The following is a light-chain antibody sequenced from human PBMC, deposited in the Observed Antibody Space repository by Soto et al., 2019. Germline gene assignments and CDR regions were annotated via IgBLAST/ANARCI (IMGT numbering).Light chain of an antibody. V-gene: IGLV2-14*01. CDR1: SSDVGGYNY. CDR2: DVS. CDR3: SSYTSSSTPV. J-gene: IGLJ2*01. Sequence: QSALTQPASVSGSPGQSITISCTGTSSDVGGYNYVSWYQQHPGKAPKLMIYDVSNRPSGVSNRCSGSKSGNTASLTISGLQAEYEADYYCSSYTSSSTPVFGGGTKLTVL.